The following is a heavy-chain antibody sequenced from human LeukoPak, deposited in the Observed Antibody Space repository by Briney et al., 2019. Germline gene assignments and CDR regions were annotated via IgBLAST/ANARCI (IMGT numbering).Heavy chain of an antibody. V-gene: IGHV3-7*01. CDR3: VGGDY. CDR1: GLTFSIHW. CDR2: INQDGSDK. J-gene: IGHJ4*02. Sequence: PGGSLRLSCAASGLTFSIHWMNWVRQAPGKGLECVANINQDGSDKYYVDSVKGRFTISRDNTKNSLYLQMNSLRAEDTAVYYYVGGDYWGQGTLVTVSS.